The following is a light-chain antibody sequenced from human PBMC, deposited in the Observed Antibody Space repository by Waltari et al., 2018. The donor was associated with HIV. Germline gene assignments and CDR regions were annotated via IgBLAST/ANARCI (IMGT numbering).Light chain of an antibody. CDR3: SSYTRSHTLV. J-gene: IGLJ2*01. V-gene: IGLV2-14*01. CDR1: STDIDLYNF. Sequence: QSALTQPASVSGSPGQSITISCSGTSTDIDLYNFVSWYRQFPGKAPQLLISDVNSRPVGIPLRFSGSKSGSADSLTISGLQTDDEADYYCSSYTRSHTLVFGGGTKLTVL. CDR2: DVN.